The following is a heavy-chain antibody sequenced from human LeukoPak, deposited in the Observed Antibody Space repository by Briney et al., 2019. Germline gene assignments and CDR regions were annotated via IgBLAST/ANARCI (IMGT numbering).Heavy chain of an antibody. Sequence: RGGSLKISCKGSGYSFTSYWIGWVRQMPGKGLEWMGIIYPGDSGTRYSPSFQGQVTISADKSISTAYLQWSSLKASDTAMYYCARLFSNDYGDYGPFDYWGQGTLVTVSS. J-gene: IGHJ4*02. V-gene: IGHV5-51*01. D-gene: IGHD4-17*01. CDR1: GYSFTSYW. CDR3: ARLFSNDYGDYGPFDY. CDR2: IYPGDSGT.